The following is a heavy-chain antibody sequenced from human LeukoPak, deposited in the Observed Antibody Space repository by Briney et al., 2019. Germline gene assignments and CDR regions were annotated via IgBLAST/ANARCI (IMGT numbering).Heavy chain of an antibody. CDR2: IWYDGSNK. Sequence: GGSLRLSCAASGFTFSSYGMHWVRQAPGKGLEWVAVIWYDGSNKYYADSVRGRFTISRDNSKNTLYLQMNSLRAEDTAVYYCAQDHKDGYNYGYWGQGTLVTVSS. V-gene: IGHV3-33*06. CDR3: AQDHKDGYNYGY. CDR1: GFTFSSYG. J-gene: IGHJ4*02. D-gene: IGHD5-24*01.